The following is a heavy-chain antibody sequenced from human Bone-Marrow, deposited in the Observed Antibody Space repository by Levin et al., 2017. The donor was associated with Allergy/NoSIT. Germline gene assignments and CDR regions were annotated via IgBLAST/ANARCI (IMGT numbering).Heavy chain of an antibody. CDR3: ATTTTVTIYYFDY. V-gene: IGHV3-23*01. CDR2: ISGGGDST. CDR1: GFTFSSYA. J-gene: IGHJ4*02. D-gene: IGHD4-17*01. Sequence: VGSLRLSCAASGFTFSSYAMTWVRRAPGKGLEWVSTISGGGDSTYYADSVKGRFIISRDNSKNTLYLQMNSLTAEDTAIYYCATTTTVTIYYFDYWGQGTLVTVSS.